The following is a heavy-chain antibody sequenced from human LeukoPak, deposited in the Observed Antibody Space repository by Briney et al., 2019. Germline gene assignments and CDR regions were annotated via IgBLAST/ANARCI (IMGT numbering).Heavy chain of an antibody. Sequence: GGSLRLSCAASGFTFSRYGMHWVRQAPGKGLEWVAVIWYDGSNKYYADSVKGRFTISRDSSKNTMYLQMNSLRAEDTAVYYCAREHTTVTSLLDYWGQGTLVTVSS. CDR2: IWYDGSNK. CDR3: AREHTTVTSLLDY. V-gene: IGHV3-33*01. CDR1: GFTFSRYG. J-gene: IGHJ4*02. D-gene: IGHD4-17*01.